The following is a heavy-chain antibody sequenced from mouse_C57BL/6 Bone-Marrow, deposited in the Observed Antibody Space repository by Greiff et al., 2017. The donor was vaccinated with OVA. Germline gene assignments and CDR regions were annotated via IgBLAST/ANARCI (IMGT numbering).Heavy chain of an antibody. Sequence: VQLQQPGAELVKPGASVKMSCKASGYTFTSYWITWVKQRPGQGLEWIGDIYPGSGSTNYNETFKSKATLTVDTSSSTAYMQLSSCTSEVSAVYYCARSWGWDRFAYWGQGTLVTVSA. CDR3: ARSWGWDRFAY. V-gene: IGHV1-55*01. J-gene: IGHJ3*01. CDR2: IYPGSGST. D-gene: IGHD3-3*01. CDR1: GYTFTSYW.